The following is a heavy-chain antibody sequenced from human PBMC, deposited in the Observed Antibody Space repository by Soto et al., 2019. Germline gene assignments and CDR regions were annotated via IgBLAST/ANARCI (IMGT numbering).Heavy chain of an antibody. V-gene: IGHV1-2*02. CDR3: ASGRLFDAEDC. Sequence: GASVKVASKASGYTFTGYYMHWVRQAPGQGLEWMGWTNPNSGGTNYAQKFQGRVTMTRDTSISTAYMELSRQRSDDTAVYYCASGRLFDAEDCWGQGTRFSISS. J-gene: IGHJ4*01. CDR1: GYTFTGYY. CDR2: TNPNSGGT.